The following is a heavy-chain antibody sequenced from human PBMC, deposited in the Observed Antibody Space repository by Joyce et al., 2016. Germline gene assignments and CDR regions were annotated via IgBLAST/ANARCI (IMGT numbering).Heavy chain of an antibody. Sequence: EVQLVESGGGLVQPGGSLRLSCAASGFTFSDHYMYWFRQAPGKGLEWIARIRNKANSYTTEYAASVKGRFTISRDDSKNSLYLQMDSLKTEDTAVYYCNKDRAPWGQGTLVTVSS. V-gene: IGHV3-72*01. CDR3: NKDRAP. D-gene: IGHD3-10*01. CDR2: IRNKANSYTT. CDR1: GFTFSDHY. J-gene: IGHJ5*02.